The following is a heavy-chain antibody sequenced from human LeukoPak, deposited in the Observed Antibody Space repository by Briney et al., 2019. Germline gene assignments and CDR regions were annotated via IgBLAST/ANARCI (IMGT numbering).Heavy chain of an antibody. J-gene: IGHJ6*04. D-gene: IGHD3-10*01. Sequence: GASVKVSCKASGYTFTSYYMHWVRQAPGQGLEWMGIINPSGGSTSYAQKFQGRVTMTRDMSTSTVYMELSSLRSEDTAVYYCARVGNYYGSGSYSNYYYGMDVWGKGTTVTVSS. CDR3: ARVGNYYGSGSYSNYYYGMDV. V-gene: IGHV1-46*01. CDR1: GYTFTSYY. CDR2: INPSGGST.